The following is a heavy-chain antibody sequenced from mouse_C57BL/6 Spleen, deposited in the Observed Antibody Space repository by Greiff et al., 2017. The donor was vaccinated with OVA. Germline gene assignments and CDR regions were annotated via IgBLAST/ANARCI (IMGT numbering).Heavy chain of an antibody. CDR3: TGQNGYAFAY. D-gene: IGHD2-2*01. CDR2: IRLKSDNYAT. CDR1: GFTFSNYW. Sequence: EVQGVESGGGLVQPGGSMKLSCVASGFTFSNYWMNWVRQSPEKGLEWVAQIRLKSDNYATHYAESVKGRFTISRDDSKSSVYLQMNNLRAEDTGIYYCTGQNGYAFAYWGQGTLVTVSA. J-gene: IGHJ3*01. V-gene: IGHV6-3*01.